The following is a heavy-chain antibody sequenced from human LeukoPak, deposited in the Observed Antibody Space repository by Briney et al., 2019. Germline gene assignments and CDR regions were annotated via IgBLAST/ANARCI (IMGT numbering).Heavy chain of an antibody. CDR2: FDPDDGET. Sequence: ASVNVSCKVSGYSLTELSMHWARQAPGKGLEWMGGFDPDDGETPIFAQKFQGTDSMTEDTSTDTAYMELSSLSSEDTAVYYCATGTIYCSSCSGDYWGQGTLVTVSS. J-gene: IGHJ4*02. CDR3: ATGTIYCSSCSGDY. D-gene: IGHD2-2*01. CDR1: GYSLTELS. V-gene: IGHV1-24*01.